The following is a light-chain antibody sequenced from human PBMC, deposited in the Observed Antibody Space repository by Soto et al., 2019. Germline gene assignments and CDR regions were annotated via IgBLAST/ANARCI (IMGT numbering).Light chain of an antibody. CDR3: QQSSTIPLT. CDR1: QNINTY. CDR2: VAS. V-gene: IGKV1-39*01. J-gene: IGKJ5*01. Sequence: DIQLTQSPSSLSESVGDRIIITCRASQNINTYLNWYQQKPGKAPNLLIYVASSLQGGVPPRFSGSGSGTDFTLTISSLQPEDFATYYCQQSSTIPLTFGQGTRLEI.